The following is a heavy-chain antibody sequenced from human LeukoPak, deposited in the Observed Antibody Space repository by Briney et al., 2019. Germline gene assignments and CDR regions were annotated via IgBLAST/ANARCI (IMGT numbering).Heavy chain of an antibody. D-gene: IGHD5-24*01. Sequence: GGSLRLSCTASGFTFSTYSMNWVRQAPGKGLEWVSYISSSSSTIYYADSVKGRFTVSRDNAKNSLYLQMNSLRDEDTAVYYCARASFQRWLQLGGDWGQGTLVTVSS. CDR1: GFTFSTYS. CDR2: ISSSSSTI. V-gene: IGHV3-48*02. CDR3: ARASFQRWLQLGGD. J-gene: IGHJ4*02.